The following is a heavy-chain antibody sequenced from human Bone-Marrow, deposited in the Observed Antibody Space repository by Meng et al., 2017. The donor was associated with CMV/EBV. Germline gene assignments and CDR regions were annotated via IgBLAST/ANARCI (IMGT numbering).Heavy chain of an antibody. CDR1: GFTFKNYA. CDR2: ISGSGSST. J-gene: IGHJ4*02. D-gene: IGHD6-19*01. V-gene: IGHV3-23*01. Sequence: SGFTFKNYAMGWVRQAPGKGLEWVSTISGSGSSTYYADSVKGRFTISRDNSKNTLDLQMNSLTAEDTAIYYCAKDTYSSGWHIFDYWGQGTLVTVS. CDR3: AKDTYSSGWHIFDY.